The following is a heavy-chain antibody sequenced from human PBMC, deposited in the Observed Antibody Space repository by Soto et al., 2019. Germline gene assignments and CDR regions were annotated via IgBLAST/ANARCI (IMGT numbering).Heavy chain of an antibody. CDR2: IIPIFGTA. V-gene: IGHV1-69*06. Sequence: SLKVSCKASGGTFSSYAISWVRQAPGQGLEWMGGIIPIFGTANYAQKFQGRVTITADKSTSTAYMELSSLRSEDTAVYYCALSANTAMVDYYGMDVWGQGTTVTV. CDR3: ALSANTAMVDYYGMDV. J-gene: IGHJ6*02. CDR1: GGTFSSYA. D-gene: IGHD5-18*01.